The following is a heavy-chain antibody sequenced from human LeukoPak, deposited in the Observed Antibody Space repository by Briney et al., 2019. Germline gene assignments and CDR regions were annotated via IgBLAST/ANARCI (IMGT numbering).Heavy chain of an antibody. CDR1: GFTFSSYA. CDR3: ARDSPYANYFDY. CDR2: ISSSSSYI. J-gene: IGHJ4*02. V-gene: IGHV3-21*01. D-gene: IGHD2-8*01. Sequence: PGGSLRLSCAASGFTFSSYAMSWVRQAPGKGLEWVSSISSSSSYIYYADSVKGRFTISRDNAKNSLYLQMNSLRAEDTAVYYCARDSPYANYFDYWGQGTLVTVSS.